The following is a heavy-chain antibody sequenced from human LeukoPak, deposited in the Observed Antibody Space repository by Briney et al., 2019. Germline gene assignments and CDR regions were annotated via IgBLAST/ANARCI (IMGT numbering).Heavy chain of an antibody. J-gene: IGHJ6*03. CDR2: IIPIFGTA. V-gene: IGHV1-69*06. D-gene: IGHD3-10*01. CDR1: GGTFSSYA. Sequence: SVKVSCKASGGTFSSYAISWVRQAPGQGLEWMGGIIPIFGTANYAQKFQGRVTITADKSTSTAYMELSSLRSEDTAVYYCAKEGYYGSGSNYYYMDVWGKGTTVTISS. CDR3: AKEGYYGSGSNYYYMDV.